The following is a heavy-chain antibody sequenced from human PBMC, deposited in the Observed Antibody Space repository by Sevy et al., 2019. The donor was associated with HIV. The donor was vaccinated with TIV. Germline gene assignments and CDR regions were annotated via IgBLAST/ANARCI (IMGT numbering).Heavy chain of an antibody. Sequence: EGSLRLSCAASGFSFSSSSMNWLRQAPGKALEWLAYITRDGKTKYYADFVKGRFTISRDNAQNSLFLQLNSLRDDDTAVYYCARGYSGSYYRFDLWGHGTLVTVSS. CDR2: ITRDGKTK. J-gene: IGHJ4*01. CDR1: GFSFSSSS. CDR3: ARGYSGSYYRFDL. D-gene: IGHD1-26*01. V-gene: IGHV3-48*02.